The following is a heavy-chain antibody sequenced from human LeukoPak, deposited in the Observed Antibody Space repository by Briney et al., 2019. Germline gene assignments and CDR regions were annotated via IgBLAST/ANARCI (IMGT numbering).Heavy chain of an antibody. J-gene: IGHJ4*02. V-gene: IGHV3-23*01. D-gene: IGHD1-26*01. CDR1: GFTFSNYA. CDR2: ISGNGAYT. CDR3: ARSPNSGSYGPVAY. Sequence: GGSLRLSCAASGFTFSNYAMAWVRQAPGRGLEWVSSISGNGAYTYYADSVKGRFTIPRDNSKNTLYLQMNSLRAEDTAVYYCARSPNSGSYGPVAYWGQGTLVTVSS.